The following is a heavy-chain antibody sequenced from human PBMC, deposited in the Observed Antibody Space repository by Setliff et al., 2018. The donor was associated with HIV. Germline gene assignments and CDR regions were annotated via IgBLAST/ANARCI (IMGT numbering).Heavy chain of an antibody. D-gene: IGHD3-10*01. CDR3: AGPRGDEAFDI. V-gene: IGHV1-18*01. CDR1: GFAFTNYG. J-gene: IGHJ3*02. CDR2: ISAYSGET. Sequence: ASVKVSCKTSGFAFTNYGFTWVRQAPGQGLEWMGWISAYSGETFSTLKFRDRVTITADGPTNTFYMELSGLRSDDTAVYYCAGPRGDEAFDIWGQGTMVTVSS.